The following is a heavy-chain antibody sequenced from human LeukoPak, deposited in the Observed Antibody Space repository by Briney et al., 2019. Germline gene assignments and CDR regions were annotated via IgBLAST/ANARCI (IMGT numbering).Heavy chain of an antibody. CDR1: GFTFSSYA. Sequence: GGSLRLSCAASGFTFSSYAMAWVRQAPGKGLEWVSTVSGSGGGTYYADSVKGRFTISRDNSKNTVYLQMNSLRAEDTAVYYCAKNRGPMLGDYWGQGTLVTVSS. D-gene: IGHD3-10*02. J-gene: IGHJ4*02. V-gene: IGHV3-23*01. CDR3: AKNRGPMLGDY. CDR2: VSGSGGGT.